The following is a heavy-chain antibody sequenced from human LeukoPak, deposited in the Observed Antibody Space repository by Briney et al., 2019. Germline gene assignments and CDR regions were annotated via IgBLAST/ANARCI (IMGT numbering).Heavy chain of an antibody. D-gene: IGHD3-22*01. CDR3: ARLLDNDISGDPDTFDV. V-gene: IGHV4-59*01. CDR2: IYYSGST. J-gene: IGHJ3*01. CDR1: GGSISSDY. Sequence: SETLSLTCTVSGGSISSDYWSWIRQPPGKGLEWIGYIYYSGSTNYNPSLKSRVTISVDTSKKQFSLKLTSVTAADTAVYFCARLLDNDISGDPDTFDVWGQGTTVIVSS.